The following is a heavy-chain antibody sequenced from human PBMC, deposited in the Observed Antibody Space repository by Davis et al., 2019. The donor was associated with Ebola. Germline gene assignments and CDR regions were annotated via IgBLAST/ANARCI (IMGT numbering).Heavy chain of an antibody. CDR1: GGSISSSSW. Sequence: MPSETLSLTCAVSGGSISSSSWWSWVRQSPGKGLEWIGEIYHSGTTNYNPSLKSRVTISVDKSKNQFSLKLTSVTAADTAVYYCARDYYDSSGYLWYFDLWGRGTLVTVSS. CDR3: ARDYYDSSGYLWYFDL. CDR2: IYHSGTT. J-gene: IGHJ2*01. D-gene: IGHD3-22*01. V-gene: IGHV4-4*02.